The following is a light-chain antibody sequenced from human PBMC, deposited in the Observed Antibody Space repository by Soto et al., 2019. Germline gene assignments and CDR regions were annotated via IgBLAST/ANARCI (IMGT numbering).Light chain of an antibody. CDR3: QQSHSIPWT. Sequence: DIQMTQSPSSLSAFVGDRVTITCRASLTISSYLNWYQQKSGKAPKLLISAASSLESGVPPRFSGSGSVTDFTLTITSLQPEDFATYYCQQSHSIPWTFGQGTKVEIK. CDR2: AAS. J-gene: IGKJ1*01. CDR1: LTISSY. V-gene: IGKV1-39*01.